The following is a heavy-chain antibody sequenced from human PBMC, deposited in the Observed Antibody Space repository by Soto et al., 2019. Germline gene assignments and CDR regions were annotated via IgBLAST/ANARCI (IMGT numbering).Heavy chain of an antibody. J-gene: IGHJ4*02. D-gene: IGHD3-10*01. CDR3: ATNYGSGSTHFDY. V-gene: IGHV1-69*02. CDR2: IIPILGMS. Sequence: QVQLVQSGAEVKKPGSPVRVSCTASGDTFNFYTISWVRQVPGQGPEWMGRIIPILGMSNYAQKFQGRVTIMADKSTSTVYMNLSGLTSEDKAVYYCATNYGSGSTHFDYWGQGTLVTVSS. CDR1: GDTFNFYT.